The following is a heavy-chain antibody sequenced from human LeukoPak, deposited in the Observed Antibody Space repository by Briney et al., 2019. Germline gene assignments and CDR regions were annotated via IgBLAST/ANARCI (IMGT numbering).Heavy chain of an antibody. D-gene: IGHD2-2*01. J-gene: IGHJ6*03. CDR1: GFTFSSYE. CDR2: ISSSGSTI. Sequence: GGSLRLSCAASGFTFSSYEMNWVRQAPGKGLEWVSYISSSGSTIYYADSVKGRFTISRDNFKNTLDLQMNSLRLEDTAVYHCAKDEAAIGYSYYYMDVWGKGTMVTISS. V-gene: IGHV3-48*03. CDR3: AKDEAAIGYSYYYMDV.